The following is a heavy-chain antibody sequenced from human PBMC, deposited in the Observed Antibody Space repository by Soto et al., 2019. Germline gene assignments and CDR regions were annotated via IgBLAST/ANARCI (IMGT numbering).Heavy chain of an antibody. CDR1: GGSISSGDYY. Sequence: SETLSLTCTVSGGSISSGDYYWSWIRQPPGKGLEWIGYIYYSGSTYYNPSLKSRVTISVDTSKNQFSLKLSSVFAADTAVYYCARWLGYGPHFDYWGQGTLVTVSS. CDR2: IYYSGST. D-gene: IGHD5-12*01. V-gene: IGHV4-30-4*01. CDR3: ARWLGYGPHFDY. J-gene: IGHJ4*02.